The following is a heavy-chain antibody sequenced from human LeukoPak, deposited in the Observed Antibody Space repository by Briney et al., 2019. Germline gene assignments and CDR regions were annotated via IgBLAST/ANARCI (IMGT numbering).Heavy chain of an antibody. CDR1: GYTFTSYA. V-gene: IGHV1-3*01. D-gene: IGHD4-17*01. CDR3: ARRPGESNAFDI. CDR2: INAGNGNT. J-gene: IGHJ3*02. Sequence: ASVTVSCKASGYTFTSYAMHWVRQAPGQRLEWMGWINAGNGNTKYSQKFQGSVTITRDTSASTAYMELSSLRSEDTAVYCCARRPGESNAFDIWGQGTMVTVSS.